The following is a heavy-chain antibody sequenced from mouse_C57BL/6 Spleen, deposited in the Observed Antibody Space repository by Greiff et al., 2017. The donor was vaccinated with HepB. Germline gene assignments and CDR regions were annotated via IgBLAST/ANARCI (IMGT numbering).Heavy chain of an antibody. Sequence: LMESGGGLVKPGGSLKLSCAASGFTFSSYAMSWVRQTPEKRLEWVATISDGGSYTYYPDNVKGRFTISRDNAKNNLYLQMSHLKSEDTAMYYCARDQTGKGTFDYWGQGTTLTVSS. V-gene: IGHV5-4*01. CDR2: ISDGGSYT. CDR1: GFTFSSYA. CDR3: ARDQTGKGTFDY. J-gene: IGHJ2*01. D-gene: IGHD4-1*01.